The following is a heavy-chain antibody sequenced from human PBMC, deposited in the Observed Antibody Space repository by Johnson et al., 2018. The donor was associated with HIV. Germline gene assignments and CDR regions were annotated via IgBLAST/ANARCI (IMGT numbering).Heavy chain of an antibody. CDR1: GFTFSDHG. V-gene: IGHV3-15*01. CDR2: IKSKTDGGTT. D-gene: IGHD5/OR15-5a*01. Sequence: VQLVESGGGVVQPGRSVRLSCAASGFTFSDHGMHWVRQAPGKGLEWVGRIKSKTDGGTTDYAAPVKGRFTISRADSKNTLYLQMNSLTTEDTAVYSCMTMSTSHEGYAFDIWGQGTMVTVSS. CDR3: MTMSTSHEGYAFDI. J-gene: IGHJ3*02.